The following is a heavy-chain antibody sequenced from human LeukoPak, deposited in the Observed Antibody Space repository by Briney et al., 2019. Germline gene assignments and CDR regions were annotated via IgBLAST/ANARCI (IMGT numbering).Heavy chain of an antibody. V-gene: IGHV1-18*01. D-gene: IGHD6-13*01. CDR2: ISAYNGNT. Sequence: GASVKVSCKASGGTFSSYAISWVRQAPGQGLEWMGWISAYNGNTNYAQKLQGRVTMTTDTSTSTAYMELRSLRSDDTAVYYCARDVGAGTPDYWGQGTLVTVSS. CDR1: GGTFSSYA. CDR3: ARDVGAGTPDY. J-gene: IGHJ4*02.